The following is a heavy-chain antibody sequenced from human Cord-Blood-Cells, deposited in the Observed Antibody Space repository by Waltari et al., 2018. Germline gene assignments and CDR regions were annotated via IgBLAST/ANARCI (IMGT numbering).Heavy chain of an antibody. D-gene: IGHD3-10*01. CDR3: ASGLTQWFRELLNFDY. CDR2: IIPIFGTA. J-gene: IGHJ4*02. Sequence: QVQLVQSGAEVKKPGSSVQVSCKASGGTFRSYAISWVRQALGQGLEWMGGIIPIFGTANYAQKFQGRVTITADESTSTAYMELSSLRSEDTAVYYCASGLTQWFRELLNFDYWGQGTLVTVSS. V-gene: IGHV1-69*01. CDR1: GGTFRSYA.